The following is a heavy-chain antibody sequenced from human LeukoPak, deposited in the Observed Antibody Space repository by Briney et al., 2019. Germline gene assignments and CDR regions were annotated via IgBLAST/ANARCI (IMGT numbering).Heavy chain of an antibody. CDR1: GYTFTSCD. V-gene: IGHV1-8*03. CDR3: ARGLGSSSSPTDF. CDR2: MNPNSGNT. Sequence: ASVKVSCKASGYTFTSCDIHWVRQATGQGLEWMGWMNPNSGNTGYAQKFQGRVTITRNTSISTAYMELGSLRSEDTAVYYCARGLGSSSSPTDFWGQGTLVTVSS. D-gene: IGHD6-6*01. J-gene: IGHJ4*02.